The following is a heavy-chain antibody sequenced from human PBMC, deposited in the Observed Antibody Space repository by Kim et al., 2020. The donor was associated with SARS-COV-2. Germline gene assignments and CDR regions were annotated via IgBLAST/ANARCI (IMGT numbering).Heavy chain of an antibody. D-gene: IGHD4-17*01. V-gene: IGHV4-4*02. CDR2: IYHRGST. J-gene: IGHJ4*02. Sequence: SETLSLTCAVSGGSISSNYWWNWVRQPPGKGLEWIGEIYHRGSTNYNPSLEIRVTISVDKSKNQFSLKLTSVTAADTAVYFCARTGPYAVDYWGQGTLVT. CDR1: GGSISSNYW. CDR3: ARTGPYAVDY.